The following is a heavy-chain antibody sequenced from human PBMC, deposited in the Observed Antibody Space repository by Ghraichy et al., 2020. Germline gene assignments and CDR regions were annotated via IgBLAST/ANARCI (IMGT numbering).Heavy chain of an antibody. V-gene: IGHV4-34*01. Sequence: SETLSLTCAVYGNPLSGFYYNWIRQAPGKGLEWIGEISHGGSTNYNPSLKSRVIISADWSKTQVSLKLTSVTAADTAVYYCARDRLYYYGLDVWGQGTTVIVSS. CDR3: ARDRLYYYGLDV. CDR1: GNPLSGFY. J-gene: IGHJ6*02. CDR2: ISHGGST.